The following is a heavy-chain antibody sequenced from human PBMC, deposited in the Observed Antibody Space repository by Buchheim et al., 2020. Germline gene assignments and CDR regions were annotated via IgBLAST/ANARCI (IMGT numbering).Heavy chain of an antibody. D-gene: IGHD6-13*01. Sequence: QVQLQQWGAGLLKPSETLSLTCAVYGGSFSGYYWSWIRQPPGKGLEWIGEINHSGSTNYHPSFKSRVTISVDTSKNQFSLKLSSVTAADTAVYYCARGAPLDSSSGMLNFDYWGQGTL. CDR3: ARGAPLDSSSGMLNFDY. CDR2: INHSGST. V-gene: IGHV4-34*01. J-gene: IGHJ4*02. CDR1: GGSFSGYY.